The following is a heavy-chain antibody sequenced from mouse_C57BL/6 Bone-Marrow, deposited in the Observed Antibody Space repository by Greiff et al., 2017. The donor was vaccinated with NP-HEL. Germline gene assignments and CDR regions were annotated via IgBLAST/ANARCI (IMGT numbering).Heavy chain of an antibody. Sequence: QVQLQQPGAELVKPGASVKLSCKASGYTFTSYWMHWVKQRPGQGLEWIGMIHPNSGSTNYNEKFKSKATLTVDKSSSTAYMHLSSLTSEDSAVYYCAKGSYYDYDGGYWYFDVWGTGTTVTVSS. CDR3: AKGSYYDYDGGYWYFDV. V-gene: IGHV1-64*01. D-gene: IGHD2-4*01. CDR2: IHPNSGST. CDR1: GYTFTSYW. J-gene: IGHJ1*03.